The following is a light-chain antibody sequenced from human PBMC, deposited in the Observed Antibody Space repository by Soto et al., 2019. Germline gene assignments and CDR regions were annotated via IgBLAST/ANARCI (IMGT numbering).Light chain of an antibody. V-gene: IGKV3-20*01. Sequence: EIVLTQSPGTLSLSPGERATLSCRASQSVSSSYLAWYQQKPGQAPSLLIYAASSRATGIPDRFSGSGSGTDFTLTISRLEPEDFAVYYCQQYGSSPQTFGQGTKVEIK. CDR2: AAS. CDR1: QSVSSSY. J-gene: IGKJ1*01. CDR3: QQYGSSPQT.